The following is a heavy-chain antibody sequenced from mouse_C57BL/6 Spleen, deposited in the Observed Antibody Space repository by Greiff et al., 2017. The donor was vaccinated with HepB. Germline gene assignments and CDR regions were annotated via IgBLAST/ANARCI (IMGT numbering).Heavy chain of an antibody. Sequence: DVKLVESGGGLVKPGGSLKLSCAASGFTFSDYGMHWVRQAPEKGLEWVAYISSGSSTIYYADTVKGRFTISRDNAKNTLFLQMTSLGSEDTAMYYCARLGAFAYWGQGTLVTVSA. CDR1: GFTFSDYG. CDR2: ISSGSSTI. V-gene: IGHV5-17*01. CDR3: ARLGAFAY. J-gene: IGHJ3*01.